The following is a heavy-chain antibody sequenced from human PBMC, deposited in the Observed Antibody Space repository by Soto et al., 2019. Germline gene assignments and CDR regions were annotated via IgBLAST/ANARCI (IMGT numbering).Heavy chain of an antibody. CDR2: INHSGSA. D-gene: IGHD1-26*01. CDR3: ARGLISGSHYSGGWYYFDS. Sequence: PSETLSLTCTVSGGSISSHYWTWIRQTPGKGLQWIGQINHSGSANYNPSLKSRVTISVHTSSSQFSLELSSVTAADTAVYYCARGLISGSHYSGGWYYFDSWGQGTQVTVSS. V-gene: IGHV4-34*01. CDR1: GGSISSHY. J-gene: IGHJ4*02.